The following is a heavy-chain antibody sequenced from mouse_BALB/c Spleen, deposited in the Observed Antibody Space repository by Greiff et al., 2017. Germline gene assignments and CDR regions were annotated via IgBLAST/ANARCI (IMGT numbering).Heavy chain of an antibody. CDR3: ARSLYAMDY. CDR1: GYTFTDYY. Sequence: EVQLQQSGPELVKPGASVKMSCKASGYTFTDYYMMWVKQSHGKSLEWIGDINPNNGDTFYNQKFKGKATLTVDKSSSTAYMQLNSLTSEDSAVYYCARSLYAMDYWGQGTSVTVSS. V-gene: IGHV1-26*01. CDR2: INPNNGDT. J-gene: IGHJ4*01.